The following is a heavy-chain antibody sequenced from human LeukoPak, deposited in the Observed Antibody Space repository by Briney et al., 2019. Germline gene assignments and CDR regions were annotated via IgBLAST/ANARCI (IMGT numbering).Heavy chain of an antibody. CDR3: ARHSLPGTTPFDY. CDR1: GYTFTNYY. CDR2: INPSGGST. V-gene: IGHV1-46*01. Sequence: ASVKVSCKAAGYTFTNYYIHWVRQAPGQGLEWVGIINPSGGSTSYAQKFQGRVTMTRDTSTSTVYMDLTSLRSDDTAVYYCARHSLPGTTPFDYWGQGTLVTVSS. D-gene: IGHD1-1*01. J-gene: IGHJ4*02.